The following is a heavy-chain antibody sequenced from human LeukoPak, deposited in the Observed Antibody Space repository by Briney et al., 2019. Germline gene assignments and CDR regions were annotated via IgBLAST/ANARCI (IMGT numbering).Heavy chain of an antibody. Sequence: ASVKVSCKASGYTFTGYYMHWVRQAPGQGLEWMGWINPNSGGTNYAQKFQGRVTMTRDTSISTAYMELRSLRSDDTAVYYCARLSWLAPLPFDYWGQGTLVTVSS. D-gene: IGHD6-19*01. CDR2: INPNSGGT. CDR1: GYTFTGYY. J-gene: IGHJ4*02. V-gene: IGHV1-2*02. CDR3: ARLSWLAPLPFDY.